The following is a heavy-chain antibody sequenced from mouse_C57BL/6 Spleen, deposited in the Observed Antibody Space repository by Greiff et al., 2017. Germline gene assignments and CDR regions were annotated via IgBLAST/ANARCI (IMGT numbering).Heavy chain of an antibody. J-gene: IGHJ3*01. CDR1: GYTFTDYN. V-gene: IGHV1-18*01. CDR2: INPNNGGT. CDR3: ARGTGDYGNCGFAY. D-gene: IGHD2-1*01. Sequence: EVQLQQSGPELVKPGASVKISCKASGYTFTDYNMDWVKQSHGKSLEWIGDINPNNGGTNYNQKFKGKATLTVDKSSSTAYMELRSLTSEDSAVYDCARGTGDYGNCGFAYWGQGTLVTVSA.